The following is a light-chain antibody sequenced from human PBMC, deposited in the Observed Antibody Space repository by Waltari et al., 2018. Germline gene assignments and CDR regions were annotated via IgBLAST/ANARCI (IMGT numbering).Light chain of an antibody. J-gene: IGLJ2*01. V-gene: IGLV4-69*01. CDR2: LNSDGSH. CDR1: SGHSSYA. Sequence: QVVLTQSPSASASLGASVKITCTLSSGHSSYAIAWHQQQPEKGPRYLMRLNSDGSHMKGDGIPERFSGSSSGAERYLTISSLQSEDEADYYCQTWHTGSVIFGGGTKVTVL. CDR3: QTWHTGSVI.